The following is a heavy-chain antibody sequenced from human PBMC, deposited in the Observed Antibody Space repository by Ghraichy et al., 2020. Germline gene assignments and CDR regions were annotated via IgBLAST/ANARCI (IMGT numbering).Heavy chain of an antibody. CDR2: INPNSGGT. J-gene: IGHJ6*02. CDR3: ARDREERGISWYSGGNSYHYGLEV. Sequence: ASVKVSCKASGFTLNDFYMYWVRQAPGQGLEWMGWINPNSGGTRYAQKFQGRVNLTRDTSISTAYMELSRLRGDDTAVYYCARDREERGISWYSGGNSYHYGLEVWGQGTTVTVSS. V-gene: IGHV1-2*02. D-gene: IGHD6-13*01. CDR1: GFTLNDFY.